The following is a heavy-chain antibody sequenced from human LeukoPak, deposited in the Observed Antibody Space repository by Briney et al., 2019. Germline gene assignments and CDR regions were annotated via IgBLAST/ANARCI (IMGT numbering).Heavy chain of an antibody. CDR2: MQYDGSEE. D-gene: IGHD2-15*01. J-gene: IGHJ4*02. CDR1: GFSFTTYS. V-gene: IGHV3-30*02. Sequence: GGSLRLSCAASGFSFTTYSMHWVRQAPGKGLEWVTFMQYDGSEEYYADSVKGRFTISRDNSKNTLYLQMDSLRGEDTAVYYCAGKRAAYYFVYWGQGTLVTVSS. CDR3: AGKRAAYYFVY.